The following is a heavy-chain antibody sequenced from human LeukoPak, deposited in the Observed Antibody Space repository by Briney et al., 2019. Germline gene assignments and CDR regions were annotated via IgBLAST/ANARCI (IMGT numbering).Heavy chain of an antibody. V-gene: IGHV1-3*01. CDR3: ARDRIGYEYYNGMDV. J-gene: IGHJ6*02. D-gene: IGHD2/OR15-2a*01. CDR1: GYIFTTHA. Sequence: ASVKVSCKASGYIFTTHAMHWVRQAPGQRLEWMGWINAANGNTKLSQKFQDRITIIRDKSANTAYMELSSLRSEDTAVYYCARDRIGYEYYNGMDVWGQGTTVTVSS. CDR2: INAANGNT.